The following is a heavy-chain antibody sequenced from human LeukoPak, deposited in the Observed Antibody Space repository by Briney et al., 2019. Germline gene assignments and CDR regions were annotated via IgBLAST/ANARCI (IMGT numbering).Heavy chain of an antibody. Sequence: GGSLRLSCTVSGFTVSSNSWSWVRQAPGKGLEWVSFIYSGGNTHYSDSVKGRFTLSRDNSKNTLYLQMNSLRAEDTAIYYCARRAGEYSQPYDYLGQGTLVTVCS. J-gene: IGHJ4*02. V-gene: IGHV3-53*01. CDR1: GFTVSSNS. D-gene: IGHD1-1*01. CDR3: ARRAGEYSQPYDY. CDR2: IYSGGNT.